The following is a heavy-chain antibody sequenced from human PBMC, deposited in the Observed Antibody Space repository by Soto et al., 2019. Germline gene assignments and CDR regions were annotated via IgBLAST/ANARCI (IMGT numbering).Heavy chain of an antibody. CDR1: GGSISSSSHY. CDR2: VYYSGGT. D-gene: IGHD2-15*01. J-gene: IGHJ4*02. CDR3: ARSYWRSHFDY. Sequence: QLQLQESGPGLVKPSDTLSLTCTVSGGSISSSSHYWGWIRQPPGKGLEWIGSVYYSGGTYYNPSLKSRLTISIDTSKNQFSLKLSSVTAAEMAVYYCARSYWRSHFDYWGQGNLVTVSS. V-gene: IGHV4-39*01.